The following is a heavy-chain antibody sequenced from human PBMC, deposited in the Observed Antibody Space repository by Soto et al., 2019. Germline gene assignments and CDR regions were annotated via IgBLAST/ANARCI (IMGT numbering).Heavy chain of an antibody. CDR3: ARGGGYYDFWSGYYTPYYYGMDV. CDR2: IYYSGST. CDR1: GGSISSSSYY. D-gene: IGHD3-3*01. V-gene: IGHV4-39*01. Sequence: PSETLSLTCTVSGGSISSSSYYWGWIRQPPGKGLEWIGSIYYSGSTYYNPSLKSRVTISVDTSKNQFSLKLSSVTAADTAVYYCARGGGYYDFWSGYYTPYYYGMDVWGQGTTVTVSS. J-gene: IGHJ6*02.